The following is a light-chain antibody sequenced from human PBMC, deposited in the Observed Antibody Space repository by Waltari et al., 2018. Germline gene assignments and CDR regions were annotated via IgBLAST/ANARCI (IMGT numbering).Light chain of an antibody. CDR1: QSLLTSNGYNY. CDR2: LGS. CDR3: MQALQTPLT. V-gene: IGKV2-28*01. J-gene: IGKJ4*01. Sequence: DIVMTQSPLSLPVTPGEPASISCKSSQSLLTSNGYNYLDWYLQKPGQSPQLLIYLGSSRASGVPDTFSGSGSGTDFILNISRVEAEDVGLYYCMQALQTPLTFGGGTKVEIK.